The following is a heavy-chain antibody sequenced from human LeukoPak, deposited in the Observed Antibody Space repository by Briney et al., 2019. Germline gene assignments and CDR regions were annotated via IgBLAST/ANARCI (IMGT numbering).Heavy chain of an antibody. J-gene: IGHJ4*02. D-gene: IGHD3-10*01. V-gene: IGHV3-23*01. CDR3: AKGTKDYGSGSHNFDF. CDR1: GFTFNGFA. Sequence: GGSLRLSGAASGFTFNGFAMSWVRQAPGKGLEWVAIVGISNSVTYYADSVKGRFTISRDNSKNTMWLQMNGLRAEDTAVYYCAKGTKDYGSGSHNFDFWGQGILVTVSS. CDR2: VGISNSVT.